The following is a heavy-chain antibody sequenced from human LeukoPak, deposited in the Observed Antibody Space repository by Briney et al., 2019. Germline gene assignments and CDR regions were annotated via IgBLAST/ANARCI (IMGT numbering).Heavy chain of an antibody. CDR1: GYSFTSYW. CDR2: ISAYNGNT. J-gene: IGHJ4*02. V-gene: IGHV1-18*04. Sequence: GESLKISCKGSGYSFTSYWIGWVRQAPGQGLEWMGWISAYNGNTNYAQKLQGRVTMTTDTSTSTAYMELRSLRSDDTAVYYCARGYPGSGLYYFDYWGQGTLVTVSS. CDR3: ARGYPGSGLYYFDY. D-gene: IGHD5-12*01.